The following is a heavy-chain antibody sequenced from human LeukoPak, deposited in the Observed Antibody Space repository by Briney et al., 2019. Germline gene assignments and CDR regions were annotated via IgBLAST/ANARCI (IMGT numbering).Heavy chain of an antibody. Sequence: GGSLRLSCAASGFTFSSYWMSWVRQAPGKGLEWVANIKQDGSEKYYVDSVKGRFTISRDNAKNSLYLQMNSLRAEDTAVYYCARPGGWPLTYYFDYWGQGTLVTVSS. CDR1: GFTFSSYW. CDR2: IKQDGSEK. J-gene: IGHJ4*02. D-gene: IGHD5-24*01. V-gene: IGHV3-7*01. CDR3: ARPGGWPLTYYFDY.